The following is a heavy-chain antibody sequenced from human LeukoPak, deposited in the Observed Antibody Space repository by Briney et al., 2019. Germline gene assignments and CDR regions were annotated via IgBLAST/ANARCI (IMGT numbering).Heavy chain of an antibody. CDR2: ISAYNGNT. D-gene: IGHD1-1*01. J-gene: IGHJ4*02. V-gene: IGHV1-18*01. CDR1: GYTFTSYA. Sequence: ASVKVSCKASGYTFTSYAMNWVRQAPGQGLEWMGWISAYNGNTNYAQKLQGRVTMTTDTSTSTAYMELRSLRSDDTAVYYCARDSRVRRPLSYFDYWGQGTLVTVSS. CDR3: ARDSRVRRPLSYFDY.